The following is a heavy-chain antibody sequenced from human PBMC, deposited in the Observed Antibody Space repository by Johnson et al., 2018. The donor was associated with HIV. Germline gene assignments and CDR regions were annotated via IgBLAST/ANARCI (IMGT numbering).Heavy chain of an antibody. Sequence: VQLVESGGGLIQPGGSLRLSCAASGFTFDDYGMSWVRQAPGKGLEWVSGINWNGCRTGYADSVKGRFTISRDNAKNSLYLQMNSLRAEDTALYYCARDGPRGSYGAFDIWGQGTMVTVSS. CDR2: INWNGCRT. J-gene: IGHJ3*02. CDR3: ARDGPRGSYGAFDI. V-gene: IGHV3-20*04. D-gene: IGHD1-26*01. CDR1: GFTFDDYG.